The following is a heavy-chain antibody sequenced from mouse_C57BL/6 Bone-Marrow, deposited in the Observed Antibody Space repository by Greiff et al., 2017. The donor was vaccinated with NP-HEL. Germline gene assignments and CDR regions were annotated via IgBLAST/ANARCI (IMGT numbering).Heavy chain of an antibody. J-gene: IGHJ3*01. Sequence: QVQLQQSGPELVKPGASVKISCKASGYAFSSSWMNWVKQRPGKGLEWIGRIYPGDGDTNYNGKFKGKATLTADKSSSTAYMQLNSLTSEDSAVYFCARLDDYDEGFAYWGQGTLVTVSA. D-gene: IGHD2-4*01. CDR1: GYAFSSSW. V-gene: IGHV1-82*01. CDR2: IYPGDGDT. CDR3: ARLDDYDEGFAY.